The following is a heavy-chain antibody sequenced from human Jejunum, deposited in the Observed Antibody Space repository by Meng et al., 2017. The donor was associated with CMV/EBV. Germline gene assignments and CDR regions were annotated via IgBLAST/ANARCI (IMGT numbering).Heavy chain of an antibody. D-gene: IGHD2-2*02. V-gene: IGHV4-39*07. CDR3: AGGCYTTSCYRGSFDY. Sequence: GPMTSSRFYWGWMRQSPGKGLEWMGHINYSGNTYYSPSLGSRVTMSLDTSRNQFSLRLTSVTAADTAVYYCAGGCYTTSCYRGSFDYWGQGNLVTVSS. J-gene: IGHJ4*02. CDR1: GPMTSSRFY. CDR2: INYSGNT.